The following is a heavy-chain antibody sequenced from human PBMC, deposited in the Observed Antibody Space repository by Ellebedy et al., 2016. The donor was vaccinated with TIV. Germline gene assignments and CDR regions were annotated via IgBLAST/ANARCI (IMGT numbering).Heavy chain of an antibody. CDR2: ISYDGSNK. CDR1: GFTFSSYG. Sequence: GESLKISCAASGFTFSSYGMHWVRQAPGKGLEWVAVISYDGSNKYYADSVKGRFTISRDNSKNTLYLQMNSLRAEDTAVYYCAREEGSGWYFDLWGRGTLVTVSS. D-gene: IGHD2-15*01. CDR3: AREEGSGWYFDL. J-gene: IGHJ2*01. V-gene: IGHV3-30*03.